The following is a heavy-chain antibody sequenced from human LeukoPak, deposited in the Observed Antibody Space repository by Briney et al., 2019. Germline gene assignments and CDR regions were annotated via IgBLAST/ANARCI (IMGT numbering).Heavy chain of an antibody. Sequence: PSETLSLTCAVYGGSFSGYYWSWIRQPPGKGLEWIGEINHSGSTNYNPSLKSRVTISVDTSKNQFSLKLSSVTAADTAMYYCARVRSGSYYGNFDYWGQGTLVTVSS. D-gene: IGHD1-26*01. CDR2: INHSGST. CDR1: GGSFSGYY. V-gene: IGHV4-34*01. CDR3: ARVRSGSYYGNFDY. J-gene: IGHJ4*02.